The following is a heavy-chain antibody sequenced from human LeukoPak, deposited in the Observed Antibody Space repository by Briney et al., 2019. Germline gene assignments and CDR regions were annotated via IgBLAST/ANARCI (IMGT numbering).Heavy chain of an antibody. Sequence: ASVKVSCKASGYTFTGYYLHWVRQAPGQGLEWMGWINPNRGATKYAQKFQARVTMTRDTSISTAYMELSRLTSDDTAVYYCARDPSTHYYMDVWGKGTTVTISS. J-gene: IGHJ6*03. CDR2: INPNRGAT. CDR3: ARDPSTHYYMDV. V-gene: IGHV1-2*02. CDR1: GYTFTGYY.